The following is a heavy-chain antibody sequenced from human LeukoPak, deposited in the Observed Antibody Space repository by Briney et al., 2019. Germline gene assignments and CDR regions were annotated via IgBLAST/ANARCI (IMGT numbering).Heavy chain of an antibody. Sequence: SETLSLTCAVYGGSFSGYYWSWIRQPPGKGLEWIGEINHSGSTNYNPSLKSRVTISVDTSKNQFSLKLSSVTAADTAVYYCARGRRGRYCSSTSCYPYFDYWGQGTLVTVSS. CDR1: GGSFSGYY. V-gene: IGHV4-34*01. J-gene: IGHJ4*02. CDR2: INHSGST. D-gene: IGHD2-2*01. CDR3: ARGRRGRYCSSTSCYPYFDY.